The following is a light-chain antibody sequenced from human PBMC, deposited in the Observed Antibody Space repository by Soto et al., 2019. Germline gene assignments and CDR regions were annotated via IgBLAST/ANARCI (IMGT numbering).Light chain of an antibody. V-gene: IGKV3-15*01. CDR3: QNYNNWPPYT. CDR2: AAS. Sequence: EIVMTQSPATLSVSPGERATLSCRASQNIGSSLAWYQQKPGRGPRLLIYAASTRATGIPARFSGSGSGTEFTLTISSLQSEDFGVYYCQNYNNWPPYTFGPGTKLEIK. J-gene: IGKJ2*01. CDR1: QNIGSS.